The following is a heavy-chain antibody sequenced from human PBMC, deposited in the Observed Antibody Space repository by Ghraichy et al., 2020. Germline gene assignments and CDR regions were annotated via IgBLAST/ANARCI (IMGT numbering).Heavy chain of an antibody. Sequence: SETLSLTCTVSGGFIRTSNYFWGWIRQPPGKGLEWVGSISYTGSTYYNPSPKSRGTISGDTSTNQFSLKVNSVTAADTAADYCARCAGGYGEDRFDYWGQGTLVTVSS. D-gene: IGHD4-17*01. V-gene: IGHV4-39*01. CDR3: ARCAGGYGEDRFDY. CDR2: ISYTGST. J-gene: IGHJ4*02. CDR1: GGFIRTSNYF.